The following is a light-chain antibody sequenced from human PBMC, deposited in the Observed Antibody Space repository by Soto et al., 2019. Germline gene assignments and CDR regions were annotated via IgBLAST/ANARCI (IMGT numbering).Light chain of an antibody. V-gene: IGLV2-14*01. CDR1: SSDIGAYNY. Sequence: QSALTQPASVSGSPGQSITISCTGSSSDIGAYNYVSWFQQYPGKAPKLIISEVSNRPSGVSNRFSGSKSGTAASLTISGLQTKDEADYFCFSFTTDWTHVFGTGTKLTVL. CDR3: FSFTTDWTHV. J-gene: IGLJ1*01. CDR2: EVS.